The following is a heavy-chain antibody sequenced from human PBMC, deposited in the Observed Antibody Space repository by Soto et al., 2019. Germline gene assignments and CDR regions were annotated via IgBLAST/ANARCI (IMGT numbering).Heavy chain of an antibody. CDR3: THMRGSGLYGIEV. J-gene: IGHJ6*02. CDR1: GFSLSTSGLS. Sequence: SGPTLVNPTQTLTLTCNFSGFSLSTSGLSVGWVRQPPGKALEWLALDYSNDDKRYSPSLKNKLTIHKDTSKNQVVLTITNMDPVRTDTNYYTHMRGSGLYGIEVWGQGTTVTVSS. D-gene: IGHD3-10*01. V-gene: IGHV2-5*01. CDR2: DYSNDDK.